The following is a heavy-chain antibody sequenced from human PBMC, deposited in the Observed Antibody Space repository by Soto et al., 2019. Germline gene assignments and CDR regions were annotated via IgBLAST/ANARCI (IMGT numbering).Heavy chain of an antibody. V-gene: IGHV4-39*01. CDR3: ASEGSYSSSWYERAESWFDP. D-gene: IGHD6-13*01. J-gene: IGHJ5*02. Sequence: SETLSLTCTVSGGSISSSSYYWGWIRQPPGKGLEWIGSIYYSGSTYYNPSLKSRVTISVDTSKNQFSLKLSSVTAADTAVYYCASEGSYSSSWYERAESWFDPWGQGTLVPVSS. CDR1: GGSISSSSYY. CDR2: IYYSGST.